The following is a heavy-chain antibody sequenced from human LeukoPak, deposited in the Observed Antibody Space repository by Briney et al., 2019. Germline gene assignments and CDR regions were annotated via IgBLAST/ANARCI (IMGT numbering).Heavy chain of an antibody. CDR3: AREPLIHCSGGSCYSGGFDY. J-gene: IGHJ4*02. CDR2: IYYSGST. Sequence: SETPSLTCTVSGGSISSYYWSWIRQPPGKGLEWIGYIYYSGSTNYNPSLKSRVTISVDTSKNQFSLKLSSVTAADTAVYYCAREPLIHCSGGSCYSGGFDYWGQGTLVTVSS. V-gene: IGHV4-59*01. CDR1: GGSISSYY. D-gene: IGHD2-15*01.